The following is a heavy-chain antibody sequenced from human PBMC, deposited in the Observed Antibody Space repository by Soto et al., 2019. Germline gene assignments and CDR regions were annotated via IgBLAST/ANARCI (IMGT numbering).Heavy chain of an antibody. D-gene: IGHD3-22*01. V-gene: IGHV3-30*18. Sequence: GGSLRLSCAASGFTFSNYGMHWVRQAPGKGLEWVAVISYDGSEKYYADPVKGRFTISRDNSKKTLDLQMHSLRAGDTAVYYCAKDRRYYDSSGYYFYFDSWGQGTLVTVSS. CDR1: GFTFSNYG. CDR3: AKDRRYYDSSGYYFYFDS. CDR2: ISYDGSEK. J-gene: IGHJ4*02.